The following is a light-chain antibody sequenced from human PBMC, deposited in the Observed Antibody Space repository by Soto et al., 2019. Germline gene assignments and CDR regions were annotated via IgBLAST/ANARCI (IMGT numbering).Light chain of an antibody. CDR2: DVN. Sequence: QSALTQPRSVSGSPGQSVTISCTGTSSDVGGYDYVSWYQQHPGKAPKLMIYDVNRRPSGVPDRFSGPKSGNAASLTISGLQAEDEADYYCSSYAGYYCVVFGGGTKLTVL. J-gene: IGLJ2*01. CDR1: SSDVGGYDY. V-gene: IGLV2-11*01. CDR3: SSYAGYYCVV.